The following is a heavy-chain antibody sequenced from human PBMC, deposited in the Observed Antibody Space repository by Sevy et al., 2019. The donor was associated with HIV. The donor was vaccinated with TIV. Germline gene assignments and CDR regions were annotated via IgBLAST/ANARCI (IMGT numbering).Heavy chain of an antibody. Sequence: ASVKVSCKASGYTFTNYGISWVRQAPGQGLEWMGWISTHNGDTNYARKLQGRVTMTTDTSTSTSYMELRSLRSDDTAVYYCARRIYYDSSAYYWWFDSWGQGTLVNVSS. V-gene: IGHV1-18*01. CDR2: ISTHNGDT. D-gene: IGHD3-22*01. J-gene: IGHJ5*01. CDR1: GYTFTNYG. CDR3: ARRIYYDSSAYYWWFDS.